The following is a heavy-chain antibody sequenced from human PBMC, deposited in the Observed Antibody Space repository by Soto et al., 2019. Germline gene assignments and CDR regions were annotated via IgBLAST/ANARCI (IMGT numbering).Heavy chain of an antibody. V-gene: IGHV1-18*01. D-gene: IGHD4-17*01. CDR3: ARLPTVTTYYYYYYMDV. Sequence: QVQLVQSGAEVKKPGASVKVSCKASGYTFTSYGISWVRQAPGQGLEWMGRISAYNGNTNYAQKLQGRVTMTTDTSTSTAYMELRSLRSDDTAVYYCARLPTVTTYYYYYYMDVWGKGTTVTVSS. J-gene: IGHJ6*03. CDR2: ISAYNGNT. CDR1: GYTFTSYG.